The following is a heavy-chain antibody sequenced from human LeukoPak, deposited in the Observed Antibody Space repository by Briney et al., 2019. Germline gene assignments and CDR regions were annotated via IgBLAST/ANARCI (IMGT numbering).Heavy chain of an antibody. CDR1: GFTFSDSY. D-gene: IGHD3-9*01. CDR2: ISGSGTTI. Sequence: PGGSLRLSCAASGFTFSDSYMSWVRQAPGKGLEWVSYISGSGTTISYADSVKGRFTISRDNSKNTLYLQMNSLRAEDTAVYYCAQEEYYDILTGYENWFDPWGQGTLVTVSS. J-gene: IGHJ5*02. V-gene: IGHV3-11*01. CDR3: AQEEYYDILTGYENWFDP.